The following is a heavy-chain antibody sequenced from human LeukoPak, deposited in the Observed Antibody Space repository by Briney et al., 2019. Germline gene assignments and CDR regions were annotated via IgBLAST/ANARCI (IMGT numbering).Heavy chain of an antibody. V-gene: IGHV1-2*02. CDR2: INPNSGGT. J-gene: IGHJ4*02. D-gene: IGHD3-3*01. CDR3: ARDLGYSRRYYDFSD. CDR1: GYTFTGYY. Sequence: ASVKVSCKASGYTFTGYYMHWVRQAPGQGLEWMGWINPNSGGTNYAQKFQGRVTMTRDTSISTAYMELSRPRSDDTAVYYCARDLGYSRRYYDFSDWGQGTLVTVSS.